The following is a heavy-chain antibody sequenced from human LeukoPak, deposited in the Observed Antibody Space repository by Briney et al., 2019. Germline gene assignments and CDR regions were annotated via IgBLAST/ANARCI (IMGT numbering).Heavy chain of an antibody. Sequence: PGGSLRLSCAASGYTFSRYWMHWVRHGPGEGLVWVSRINEDGSSTSYAESVRGRFTISRDNAKNTLYLQMNSLRAEDAAVYYFTTDTFGARDSWGQGTLVTVSS. J-gene: IGHJ4*02. V-gene: IGHV3-74*01. CDR1: GYTFSRYW. D-gene: IGHD3-10*01. CDR2: INEDGSST. CDR3: TTDTFGARDS.